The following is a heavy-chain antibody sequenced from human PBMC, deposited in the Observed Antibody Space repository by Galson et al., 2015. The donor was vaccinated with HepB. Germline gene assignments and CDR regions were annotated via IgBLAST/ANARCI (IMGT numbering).Heavy chain of an antibody. Sequence: SVKVSCKASGYTFTSYGISWVRQAPGQGLEWMGWISAYNGNTNYAQKLQGRVTMTTDTSTSTAYMELRSLRSDDTAVYYCARALVTHSSGKIAAAGTGGFDYWGQGTLVTVSS. CDR2: ISAYNGNT. CDR1: GYTFTSYG. D-gene: IGHD6-13*01. J-gene: IGHJ4*02. CDR3: ARALVTHSSGKIAAAGTGGFDY. V-gene: IGHV1-18*01.